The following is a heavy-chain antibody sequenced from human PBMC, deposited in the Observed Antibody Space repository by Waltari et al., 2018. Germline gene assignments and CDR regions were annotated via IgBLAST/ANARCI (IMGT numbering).Heavy chain of an antibody. CDR1: GFMFDEYT. Sequence: EVDLVESGGGVVQPGGSLRLSCAASGFMFDEYTMHWVRQAPGKGLEGVALISLDGGRTSYADSVKGRFTISRDNKKKSLYLQMNSLTSQDSALYYCSKDLGGSYQLHSFHIWGQGTMVTVSS. V-gene: IGHV3-43*01. D-gene: IGHD1-1*01. CDR2: ISLDGGRT. CDR3: SKDLGGSYQLHSFHI. J-gene: IGHJ3*02.